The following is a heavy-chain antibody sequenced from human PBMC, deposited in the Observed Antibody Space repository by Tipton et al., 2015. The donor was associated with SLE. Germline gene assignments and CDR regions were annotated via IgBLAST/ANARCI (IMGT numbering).Heavy chain of an antibody. D-gene: IGHD1-26*01. CDR1: GFTFSSYA. CDR2: ISYDGSNK. V-gene: IGHV3-30-3*01. J-gene: IGHJ4*02. CDR3: ARAIYVGLDY. Sequence: SLRLSCAASGFTFSSYAMHWVRQAPGKGLEWVAVISYDGSNKYYADSVKGRFTIPRDNSKNTLYPQMNSLRAEDTAVYYCARAIYVGLDYWGQGTLVTVSS.